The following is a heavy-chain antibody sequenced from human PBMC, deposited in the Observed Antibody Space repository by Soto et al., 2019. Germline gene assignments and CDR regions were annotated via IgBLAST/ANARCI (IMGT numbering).Heavy chain of an antibody. D-gene: IGHD3-22*01. CDR2: ISYDGSNK. J-gene: IGHJ4*02. V-gene: IGHV3-30-3*01. CDR1: GFTFSSYA. CDR3: ARDRITYYYDSSGPPGAIGLDY. Sequence: HPGGSLRLSCAASGFTFSSYAMHWVRQAPGKGLEWVAVISYDGSNKYYADSVKGRFTISRDNSKNTLYLQMNSLRAEDTAVYYCARDRITYYYDSSGPPGAIGLDYWGQGTLVTVSS.